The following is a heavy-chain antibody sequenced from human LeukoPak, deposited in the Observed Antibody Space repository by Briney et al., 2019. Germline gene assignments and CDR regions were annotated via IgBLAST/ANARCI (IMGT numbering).Heavy chain of an antibody. D-gene: IGHD1-1*01. CDR3: ATLAWTAPYGMDV. J-gene: IGHJ6*02. CDR2: INPSGGST. V-gene: IGHV1-46*01. CDR1: GYTFTSYY. Sequence: ASVKVSCKASGYTFTSYYMHWVRQAPGQGLEWMGIINPSGGSTSYAQKFQGRVTMTEDTSTDTAYMELSSLRSEDTAVYYCATLAWTAPYGMDVWGQGTTVTVSS.